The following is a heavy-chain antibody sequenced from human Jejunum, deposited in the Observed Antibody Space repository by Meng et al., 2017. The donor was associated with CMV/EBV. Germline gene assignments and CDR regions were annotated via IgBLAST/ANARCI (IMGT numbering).Heavy chain of an antibody. CDR3: ARGRYELIWGLFDP. V-gene: IGHV1-2*04. D-gene: IGHD1-1*01. CDR1: GYTFTGYY. CDR2: INPNTGGT. J-gene: IGHJ5*02. Sequence: QVQLVQSGAEVKKPGXSVKVPCKASGYTFTGYYIHWVRQAPGQGLEWMGWINPNTGGTKYAQKFQGWVTLTRDTSISTAYMELSRLRSDDTAVYYCARGRYELIWGLFDPWGQGTLVHRLL.